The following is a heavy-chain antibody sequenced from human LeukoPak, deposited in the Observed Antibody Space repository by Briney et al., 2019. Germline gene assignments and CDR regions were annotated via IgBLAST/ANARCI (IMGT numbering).Heavy chain of an antibody. D-gene: IGHD1-26*01. Sequence: PSGTLPLTCAVSGGSISSSNWWSWVRQPPGKGLEWIGEIFHSGSTNYNPSLKSRVTISVDTSKNQFSLKLSSVTAADTAVYYCARALRIVGATRFDYWGQGTLVTVSS. CDR3: ARALRIVGATRFDY. V-gene: IGHV4-4*02. CDR2: IFHSGST. CDR1: GGSISSSNW. J-gene: IGHJ4*02.